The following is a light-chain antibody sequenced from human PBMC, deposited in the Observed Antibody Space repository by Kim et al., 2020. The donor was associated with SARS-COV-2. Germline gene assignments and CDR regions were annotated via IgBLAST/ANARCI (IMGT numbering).Light chain of an antibody. V-gene: IGLV1-51*01. CDR2: DNN. Sequence: GQKVTISCSGSGSNIGNNYVSWYRHLPGTAPKLLIYDNNRRPSEIPDRFSGSKSGTSATLGITGLQTGDEADYYCGTWDSSLSAWVFGGGTQLTVL. J-gene: IGLJ3*02. CDR1: GSNIGNNY. CDR3: GTWDSSLSAWV.